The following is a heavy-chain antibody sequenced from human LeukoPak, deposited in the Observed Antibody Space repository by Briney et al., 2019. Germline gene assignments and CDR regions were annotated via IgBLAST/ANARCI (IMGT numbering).Heavy chain of an antibody. D-gene: IGHD2-21*01. V-gene: IGHV3-49*03. Sequence: GRSLRLSCTTSGFTFGEYAMSWFRQAPGKGLEWIGFIRSKAYGGTTEYAASVKGRFTISRDDSKGVAYLQMNSLESEDTAVYFCSRDRDPFCDFKKYEYWGQGTLVTVSS. CDR1: GFTFGEYA. CDR3: SRDRDPFCDFKKYEY. CDR2: IRSKAYGGTT. J-gene: IGHJ4*02.